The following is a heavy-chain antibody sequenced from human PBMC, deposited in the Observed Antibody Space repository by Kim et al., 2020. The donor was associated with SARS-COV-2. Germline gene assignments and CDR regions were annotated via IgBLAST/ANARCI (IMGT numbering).Heavy chain of an antibody. Sequence: ASVKVSCKASGYTFTSYAMHWVRQAPGQGLEWMGWINAGNGTTKYSQKFQGRVTITRDTSASTAYMELSSLRSEDTAVYYCARGRSVVRVTVVFGGDYY. CDR1: GYTFTSYA. V-gene: IGHV1-3*01. J-gene: IGHJ6*03. CDR3: ARGRSVVRVTVVFGGDYY. CDR2: INAGNGTT. D-gene: IGHD2-15*01.